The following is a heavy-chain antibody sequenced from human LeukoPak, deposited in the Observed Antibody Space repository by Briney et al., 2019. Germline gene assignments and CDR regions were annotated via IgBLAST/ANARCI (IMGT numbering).Heavy chain of an antibody. Sequence: GGSLRLSCAASGFTFSTYAMNWVRQAPGEGLKWVSCITGDSAYIYYADSVKGRFTISRDNAKNSLYLQMNSLRVEDTAVYYCARGPPSAGTLQYYSLDFWGKGTTVTVSS. J-gene: IGHJ6*04. CDR1: GFTFSTYA. CDR3: ARGPPSAGTLQYYSLDF. CDR2: ITGDSAYI. D-gene: IGHD6-13*01. V-gene: IGHV3-21*01.